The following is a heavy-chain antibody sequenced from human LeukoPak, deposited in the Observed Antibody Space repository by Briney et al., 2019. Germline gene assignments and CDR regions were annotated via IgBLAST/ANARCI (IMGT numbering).Heavy chain of an antibody. D-gene: IGHD3-3*01. Sequence: SETLSLTCTVSGGSISTYYWSWIRQPPGKGLEWVGYIYYTGSTNYNPSLKSRVTISVDTSKNQFSLKLRSVTAADTAVYYCARAGVGRGDDASDIWGQGTMVTVSS. CDR3: ARAGVGRGDDASDI. CDR2: IYYTGST. V-gene: IGHV4-59*08. J-gene: IGHJ3*02. CDR1: GGSISTYY.